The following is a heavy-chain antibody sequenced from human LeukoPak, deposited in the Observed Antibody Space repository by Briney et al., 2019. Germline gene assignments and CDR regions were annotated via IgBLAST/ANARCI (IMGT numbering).Heavy chain of an antibody. V-gene: IGHV4-39*01. Sequence: PSETLSLTCTVSGGSISSSSYYWGWIRQPSGKGLEWIGSIYYSGSTYYNPSLKSRVTISVDTSKNQFSLKLSSVTAADTAVYYCAMPHDCGDYGAEYFQHWGQGTLVTVSS. D-gene: IGHD4-17*01. CDR3: AMPHDCGDYGAEYFQH. J-gene: IGHJ1*01. CDR2: IYYSGST. CDR1: GGSISSSSYY.